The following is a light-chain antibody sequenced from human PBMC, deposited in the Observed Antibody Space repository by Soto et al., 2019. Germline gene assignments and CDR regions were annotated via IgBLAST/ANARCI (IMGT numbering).Light chain of an antibody. CDR3: AAWDDSLNGVV. V-gene: IGLV1-44*01. J-gene: IGLJ3*02. Sequence: QPVLTQPPSASGTPGQRVTVSCSGSSSNIGSNAVNWYQQLPGTAPKLLIHSNNQRPSGVPDRFSGSKSGTSASLAISWLQSEDEADYYCAAWDDSLNGVVFGGGTQLTVL. CDR1: SSNIGSNA. CDR2: SNN.